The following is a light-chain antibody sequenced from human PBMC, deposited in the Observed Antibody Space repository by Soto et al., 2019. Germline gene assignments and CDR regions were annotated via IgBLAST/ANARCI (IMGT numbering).Light chain of an antibody. CDR1: QSIDSY. V-gene: IGKV1-39*01. Sequence: DIQMTQSQSSLSASVGDRVTITCRASQSIDSYLNWYQQKPGKAPKLLIYAASSLQSGVPSRISGSGSGTDFTLTISSLQPEDFAAYYCQQSYSIPWTFGQGTKVDIK. J-gene: IGKJ1*01. CDR3: QQSYSIPWT. CDR2: AAS.